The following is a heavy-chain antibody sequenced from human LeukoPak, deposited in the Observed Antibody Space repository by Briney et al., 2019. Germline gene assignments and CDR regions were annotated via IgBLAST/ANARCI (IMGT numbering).Heavy chain of an antibody. Sequence: PGGSMRLSCAASGFTFSDFWMGWVRQAPGKGLEWVANINQVGSESYYVDSVKGRFTISRDNAKKSLFLQMNSLRAEDTAVYYCTKGRSNHYWGQGTLVTVST. CDR3: TKGRSNHY. CDR1: GFTFSDFW. J-gene: IGHJ4*02. CDR2: INQVGSES. D-gene: IGHD4-11*01. V-gene: IGHV3-7*01.